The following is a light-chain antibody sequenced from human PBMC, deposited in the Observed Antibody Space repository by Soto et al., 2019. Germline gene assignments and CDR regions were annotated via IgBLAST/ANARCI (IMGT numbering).Light chain of an antibody. CDR1: QGLVSW. V-gene: IGKV1-12*01. Sequence: DIQVTQSPSSVSASVGDRVTITCRASQGLVSWLAWYQQKPGKAPKLLIYAASSFQSGVPSRFRGSGSGADFTLTISSLQTEDCATYYCQQTSSFPLTFGGGTKVEIK. J-gene: IGKJ4*01. CDR2: AAS. CDR3: QQTSSFPLT.